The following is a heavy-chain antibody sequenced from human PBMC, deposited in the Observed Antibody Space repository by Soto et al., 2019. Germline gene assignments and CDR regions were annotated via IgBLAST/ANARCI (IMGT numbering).Heavy chain of an antibody. D-gene: IGHD3-3*01. Sequence: EVQLVESGGGLVKPGGSLRLSCAASGFTFSSYSMNWVRQAPGKGLEWVSSISSSSSYTYYADSVKGRFTISRDNAKNSLYLQMNSLRAEDTAVYYCARDSAGFWSGYTYYYYYGMDVWGQGTTVTVSS. J-gene: IGHJ6*02. CDR3: ARDSAGFWSGYTYYYYYGMDV. CDR1: GFTFSSYS. V-gene: IGHV3-21*01. CDR2: ISSSSSYT.